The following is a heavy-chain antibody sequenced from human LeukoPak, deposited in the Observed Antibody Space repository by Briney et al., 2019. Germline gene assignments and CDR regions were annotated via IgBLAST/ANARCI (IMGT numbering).Heavy chain of an antibody. CDR3: ARIGGGGDGNDAFDI. CDR1: GFTFSSYW. J-gene: IGHJ3*02. D-gene: IGHD2-21*02. Sequence: PGGSLRLSCAASGFTFSSYWMSWVRQAPGKGLEWVANIKQDGSEKYYVDSVKGRFTISRDNAKNSLYLQMNSLRAEDTAVYYCARIGGGGDGNDAFDIWGQGTMVTVSS. V-gene: IGHV3-7*01. CDR2: IKQDGSEK.